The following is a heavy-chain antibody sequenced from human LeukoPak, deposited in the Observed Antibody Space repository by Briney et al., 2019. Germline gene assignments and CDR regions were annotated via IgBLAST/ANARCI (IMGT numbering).Heavy chain of an antibody. D-gene: IGHD1-14*01. Sequence: KPSETLSLACTVSGDSISSYYWSWIRQPPGTGLEWIGYIYYSGSTNYNPSLKSRVTISVDTSKNQFSLKLSSVTAADTAVYYCARDGGSLYYYGMDVWGQGTTVTDSS. CDR2: IYYSGST. CDR1: GDSISSYY. V-gene: IGHV4-59*01. CDR3: ARDGGSLYYYGMDV. J-gene: IGHJ6*02.